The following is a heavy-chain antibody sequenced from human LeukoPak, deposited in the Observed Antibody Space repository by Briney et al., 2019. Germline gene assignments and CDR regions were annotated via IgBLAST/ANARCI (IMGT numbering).Heavy chain of an antibody. J-gene: IGHJ3*02. D-gene: IGHD5-24*01. CDR1: GDSISSNRW. CDR3: ARDLGDGYPTGGAFDI. CDR2: IHHTGST. Sequence: SGTLSLTCAVSGDSISSNRWWHWVRQTPGKGLEWIGEIHHTGSTGYNPSLKSRVTISVDTSKNQFSLKLSSVTAADTAVYYCARDLGDGYPTGGAFDIWGQGTMVTVSS. V-gene: IGHV4-4*02.